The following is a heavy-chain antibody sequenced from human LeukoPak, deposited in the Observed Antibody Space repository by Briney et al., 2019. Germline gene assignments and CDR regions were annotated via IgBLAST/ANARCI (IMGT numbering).Heavy chain of an antibody. V-gene: IGHV3-7*01. D-gene: IGHD6-19*01. CDR1: GFTFSNYW. CDR3: ARDWSSGQSRSGYITY. CDR2: IKQDGSEK. J-gene: IGHJ4*02. Sequence: PGGSLRLSCAASGFTFSNYWMTWVRQAPGKGLEWVANIKQDGSEKYYVDSVKGRFTISRDNAKNSLYLQMNTLGAEDTAVYYCARDWSSGQSRSGYITYWGQGTLVTVSS.